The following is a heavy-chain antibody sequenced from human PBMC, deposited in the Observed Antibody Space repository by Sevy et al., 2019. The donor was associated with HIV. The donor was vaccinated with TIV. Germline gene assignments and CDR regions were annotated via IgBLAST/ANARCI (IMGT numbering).Heavy chain of an antibody. CDR2: IWNDGSNK. CDR3: ARGGDFNDRSAKRDFDY. D-gene: IGHD3-22*01. Sequence: GGSLRLSCAASGFTFSNYGMHGVRQAPGKGLEGGAVIWNDGSNKYYADSVKGRFTISRDNSKNTLYLQMNSLRVEDTAVYFCARGGDFNDRSAKRDFDYWGQGTLVTVSS. CDR1: GFTFSNYG. J-gene: IGHJ4*02. V-gene: IGHV3-33*01.